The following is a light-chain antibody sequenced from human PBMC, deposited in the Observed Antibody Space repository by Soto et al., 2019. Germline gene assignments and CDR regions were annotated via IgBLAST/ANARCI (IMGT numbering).Light chain of an antibody. V-gene: IGLV2-14*03. Sequence: QSALSRPASVAGSSGQSITISCTGTSSDLRYYSYVSWYQQHPGKAPKLMIYDVTTRPSGVSNRFSGSKSGDTASLTISGLQAEDEADYYCSSSTSSSPSFGTGTKVTVL. CDR2: DVT. J-gene: IGLJ1*01. CDR3: SSSTSSSPS. CDR1: SSDLRYYSY.